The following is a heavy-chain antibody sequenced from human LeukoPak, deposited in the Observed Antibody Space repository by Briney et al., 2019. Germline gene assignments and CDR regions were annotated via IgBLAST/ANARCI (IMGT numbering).Heavy chain of an antibody. CDR2: ISWNSGSI. V-gene: IGHV3-9*01. Sequence: PGRSLRLSCAASGFTFDDYAMHWVRQAPGKGLEWVSGISWNSGSIGYADSVKGRFTISRDNAKNSLYLQMNSLRAEDTALYYCAKGYSSSGGYYYYGMDVWGQVTTVTVSS. CDR3: AKGYSSSGGYYYYGMDV. CDR1: GFTFDDYA. J-gene: IGHJ6*02. D-gene: IGHD6-13*01.